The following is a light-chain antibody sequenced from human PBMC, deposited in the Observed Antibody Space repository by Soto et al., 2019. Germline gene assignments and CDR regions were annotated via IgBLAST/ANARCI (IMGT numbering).Light chain of an antibody. CDR1: SSNIGAGYD. CDR3: QSYDSTLSARYV. Sequence: PSVSGAPGQRVTISCTGSSSNIGAGYDVHWYQQRPGAAPKLLISANINRPSGVPDRFSGSKSGTSASLAITGLQADDEGDYYCQSYDSTLSARYVFGTGTKLTVL. J-gene: IGLJ1*01. CDR2: ANI. V-gene: IGLV1-40*01.